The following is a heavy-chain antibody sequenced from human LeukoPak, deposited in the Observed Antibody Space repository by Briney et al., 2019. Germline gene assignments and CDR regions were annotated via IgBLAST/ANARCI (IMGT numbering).Heavy chain of an antibody. CDR3: ANLGHIVVVPAADIDY. J-gene: IGHJ4*02. CDR2: ISAGGGST. CDR1: GLTFSSYA. V-gene: IGHV3-23*01. D-gene: IGHD2-2*01. Sequence: GGSLRLSCAASGLTFSSYAMSWVRQAPGKGLEWVSGISAGGGSTYYADSVKGRFTISRDNSKNTLYLQMNSLRAEDTAVYYCANLGHIVVVPAADIDYWGQGTLVTVSS.